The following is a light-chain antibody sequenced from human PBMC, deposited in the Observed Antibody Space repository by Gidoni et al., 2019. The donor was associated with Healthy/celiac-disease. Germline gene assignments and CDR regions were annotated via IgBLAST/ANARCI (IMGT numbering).Light chain of an antibody. V-gene: IGKV4-1*01. Sequence: DIVMTQSPDYLAVSLGERATINCKSSQSVLYSSNNKNYLAWYQQKPGQPPKLLIYWASTRESGVPDRFSGSGSGTDFTLTISSLQAEDVAVYYCQQYYSTPGTFXXXTKVEIK. J-gene: IGKJ1*01. CDR3: QQYYSTPGT. CDR1: QSVLYSSNNKNY. CDR2: WAS.